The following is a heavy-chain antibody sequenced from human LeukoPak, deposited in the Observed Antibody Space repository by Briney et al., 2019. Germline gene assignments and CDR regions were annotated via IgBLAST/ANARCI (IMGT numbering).Heavy chain of an antibody. Sequence: GGSLRLSCAASGFTFSSYWMHWVRQAPGKGLEYVSAISSNGGSTYYANSVKGRFTISRDNSKNTLYLQMGSLRAEDMGVYYCARDSITVSVGAFDIWGQGTMVIVSS. CDR3: ARDSITVSVGAFDI. J-gene: IGHJ3*02. CDR1: GFTFSSYW. V-gene: IGHV3-64*01. D-gene: IGHD2-15*01. CDR2: ISSNGGST.